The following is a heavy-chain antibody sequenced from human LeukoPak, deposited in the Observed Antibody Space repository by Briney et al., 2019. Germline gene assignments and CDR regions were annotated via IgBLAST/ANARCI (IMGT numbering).Heavy chain of an antibody. CDR2: IDWDDDK. J-gene: IGHJ4*02. D-gene: IGHD1-26*01. CDR1: GFSLSTSGMC. CDR3: ARIRTEGGSYSPYFDY. Sequence: SGPTLVNPTQTLTLTCTFSGFSLSTSGMCVSWIRQPPGKALEWLARIDWDDDKYYSTSLKTRLTISKDTSKNQVVLTMTNMDPVDTATYYCARIRTEGGSYSPYFDYWGQGTLVTVSS. V-gene: IGHV2-70*11.